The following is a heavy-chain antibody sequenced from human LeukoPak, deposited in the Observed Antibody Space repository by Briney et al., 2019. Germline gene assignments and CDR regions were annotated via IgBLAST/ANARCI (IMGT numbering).Heavy chain of an antibody. CDR3: TRGNWDNEYFDH. CDR1: GFSLSTAKMC. CDR2: IFWNDEK. D-gene: IGHD1/OR15-1a*01. Sequence: SGPVLVKPTETLTLTCTVSGFSLSTAKMCVSWVRQPPGKALEWLAHIFWNDEKSHSTSLKSRLTISKDTSKSQVVLTMTNMDPVDPAPYFCTRGNWDNEYFDHWGQGILVTVSS. J-gene: IGHJ4*02. V-gene: IGHV2-26*01.